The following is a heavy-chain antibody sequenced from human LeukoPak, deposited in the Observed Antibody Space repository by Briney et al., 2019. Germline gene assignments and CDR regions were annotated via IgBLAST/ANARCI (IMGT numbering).Heavy chain of an antibody. CDR3: ASQVRLERRYYYSMDV. CDR1: GGSFSGYY. Sequence: PSETLSLTCAVYGGSFSGYYWSWIRQPPGKGLEWIGEIDHSGSTNYNPSLKSRVTISVDTSKNQFSLKLSSVTAADTAVYYCASQVRLERRYYYSMDVWGKGTTVTVPS. V-gene: IGHV4-34*01. D-gene: IGHD1-1*01. J-gene: IGHJ6*03. CDR2: IDHSGST.